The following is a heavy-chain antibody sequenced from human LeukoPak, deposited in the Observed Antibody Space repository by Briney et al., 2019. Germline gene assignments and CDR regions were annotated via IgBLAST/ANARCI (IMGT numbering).Heavy chain of an antibody. J-gene: IGHJ4*02. CDR2: INQDGNEK. CDR3: AIDLWHCGSIIRRG. CDR1: GFTFSTFW. Sequence: GGSLRLYCAASGFTFSTFWLSWVRQAPGEGLEWVANINQDGNEKYYVDSVKGRFTISRDNAKSSLYLQMNSLRAEDTAVYYCAIDLWHCGSIIRRGRGQGTLVTVSS. V-gene: IGHV3-7*01. D-gene: IGHD2-2*01.